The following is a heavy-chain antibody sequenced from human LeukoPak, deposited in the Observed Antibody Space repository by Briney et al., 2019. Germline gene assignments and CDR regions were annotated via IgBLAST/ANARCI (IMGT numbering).Heavy chain of an antibody. CDR2: ISSSGSTI. CDR3: ARDEGSRDYGGNPNAFDI. J-gene: IGHJ3*02. D-gene: IGHD4-23*01. CDR1: GFTFSSYE. V-gene: IGHV3-48*03. Sequence: PGGSLRLSCAASGFTFSSYEMNWVRQAPGKGLEWVSYISSSGSTIYYADSVKGRFTISRDNAKNSLYLQMNSLRAEDTAVYYCARDEGSRDYGGNPNAFDIWGQGTMVTVSS.